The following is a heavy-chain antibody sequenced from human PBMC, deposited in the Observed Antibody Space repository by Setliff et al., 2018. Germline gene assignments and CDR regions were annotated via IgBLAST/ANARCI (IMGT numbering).Heavy chain of an antibody. Sequence: SCTVSDGSLYSGNYYWTWIRQPAGKALEWIGHIHGTEGTHYNPSLKSRVTISVDTSKTQFSLNLRFVTAADTAVYYCARFGGSASVARFSPPIWGPGSLVTVSS. J-gene: IGHJ4*02. D-gene: IGHD3-10*01. V-gene: IGHV4-61*09. CDR3: ARFGGSASVARFSPPI. CDR2: IHGTEGT. CDR1: DGSLYSGNYY.